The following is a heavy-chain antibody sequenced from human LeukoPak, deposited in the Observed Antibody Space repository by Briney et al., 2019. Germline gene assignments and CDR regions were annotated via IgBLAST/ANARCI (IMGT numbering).Heavy chain of an antibody. Sequence: GGSLRLSCAASGFTFSSYSMNWVRQAPGKGLEWVSSISSGSEYIYYADSVKGRFTISRDNAKNSLFLQMNSLRAEDSAVYYCAREFYGDYYFDHWGQGTVVTVSS. D-gene: IGHD4-17*01. CDR1: GFTFSSYS. J-gene: IGHJ4*02. V-gene: IGHV3-21*01. CDR2: ISSGSEYI. CDR3: AREFYGDYYFDH.